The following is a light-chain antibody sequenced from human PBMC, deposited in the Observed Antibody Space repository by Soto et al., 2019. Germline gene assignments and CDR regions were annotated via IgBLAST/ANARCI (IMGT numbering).Light chain of an antibody. J-gene: IGKJ1*01. CDR1: QSVSSN. V-gene: IGKV3-15*01. CDR3: QQYNNWPWT. CDR2: GAS. Sequence: ESVVMQSPCTMSLSHGESATLSCRASQSVSSNYLAWYQQKPGQAPRLLIYGASTRATGIPARFSGSGSGTEVTLTIISRQSEDFAVYYCQQYNNWPWTFGQGTKVDIK.